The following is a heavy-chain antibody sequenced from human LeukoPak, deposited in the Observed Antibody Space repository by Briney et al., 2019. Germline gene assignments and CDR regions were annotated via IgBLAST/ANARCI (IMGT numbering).Heavy chain of an antibody. Sequence: NPSQTLSLTCAVSGGSISSGGYSWSWIRQPPGKGLEWIGYIYHSGSTYYNPSLKSRVTISVDRSKNQFSLKLSSVTAADTAVYYCARAGYSGYDSHNWFDPWGQGTLVTVSS. CDR1: GGSISSGGYS. D-gene: IGHD5-12*01. CDR3: ARAGYSGYDSHNWFDP. V-gene: IGHV4-30-2*01. CDR2: IYHSGST. J-gene: IGHJ5*02.